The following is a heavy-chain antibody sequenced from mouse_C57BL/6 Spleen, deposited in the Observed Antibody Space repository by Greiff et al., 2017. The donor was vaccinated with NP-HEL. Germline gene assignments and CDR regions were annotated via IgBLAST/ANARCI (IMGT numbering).Heavy chain of an antibody. D-gene: IGHD2-3*01. J-gene: IGHJ1*03. CDR1: GFSLTSYG. CDR3: ARNFYDGRYWYFDV. V-gene: IGHV2-2*01. Sequence: VMLVESGPGLVQPSQSLSITCTVSGFSLTSYGVHWVRQSPGKGLEWLGVIWSGGSTDYNAAFISRLSISKDNSKSQVFFKMNSLQADDTAIYYCARNFYDGRYWYFDVWGTGTTVTVSS. CDR2: IWSGGST.